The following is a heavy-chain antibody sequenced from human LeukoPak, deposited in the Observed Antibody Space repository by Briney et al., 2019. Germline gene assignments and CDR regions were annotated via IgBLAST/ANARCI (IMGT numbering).Heavy chain of an antibody. Sequence: GGSLRLSCAASGFTVSSNYMSWVRQAPGKGLAWVSVIYSGGSTYYADSVKGRFTISRDNSKNTLYLQMNSLRAEDTAVYYCARDTAGAYYFDYWGQGTLVTVSS. CDR2: IYSGGST. D-gene: IGHD2-21*02. V-gene: IGHV3-66*01. CDR1: GFTVSSNY. CDR3: ARDTAGAYYFDY. J-gene: IGHJ4*02.